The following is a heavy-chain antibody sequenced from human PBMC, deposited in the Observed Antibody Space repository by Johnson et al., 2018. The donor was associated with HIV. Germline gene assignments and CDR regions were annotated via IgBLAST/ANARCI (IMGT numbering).Heavy chain of an antibody. CDR3: ARDQGGSSGWSPDRIGNAFDI. D-gene: IGHD6-19*01. V-gene: IGHV3-33*05. CDR2: ISYDGSNK. CDR1: GFIFSTYG. Sequence: QVQLVESGGGVVQPGRSVRLYCAASGFIFSTYGMHWVRQAPGKGLEWVAVISYDGSNKYYADSMKGRFTISRDNYQNTLYLQMNSLRAEDTAVYYCARDQGGSSGWSPDRIGNAFDIWGQGTTVTVSS. J-gene: IGHJ3*02.